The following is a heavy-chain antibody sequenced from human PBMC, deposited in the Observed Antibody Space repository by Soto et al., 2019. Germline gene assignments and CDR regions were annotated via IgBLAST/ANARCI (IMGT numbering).Heavy chain of an antibody. J-gene: IGHJ4*02. CDR2: ISSSSSYI. CDR1: GFTFSSYS. V-gene: IGHV3-21*01. Sequence: GGSLRLSCAASGFTFSSYSMNWVRQAPGKGLEWVSSISSSSSYIYYADSVKGRFTISRDNAKNSLYLQMNSLRAEDTAVYYCARVGYSGYADFDYWGQGTLVTVSS. CDR3: ARVGYSGYADFDY. D-gene: IGHD5-12*01.